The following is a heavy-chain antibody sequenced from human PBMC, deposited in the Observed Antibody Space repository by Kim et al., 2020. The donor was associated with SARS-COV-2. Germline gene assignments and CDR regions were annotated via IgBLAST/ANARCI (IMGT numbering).Heavy chain of an antibody. Sequence: SETLSLTCTVSGGSVSSGSYYWSWIRQPPGKGLEWIGYIYYSGSTNYNPSLKSRVTISLDTSKNQFSLKLSSVTAADTAVYHCARAAFAAIVGATSQFDYWGQGTLVTVSS. D-gene: IGHD1-26*01. V-gene: IGHV4-61*01. CDR3: ARAAFAAIVGATSQFDY. CDR2: IYYSGST. J-gene: IGHJ4*01. CDR1: GGSVSSGSYY.